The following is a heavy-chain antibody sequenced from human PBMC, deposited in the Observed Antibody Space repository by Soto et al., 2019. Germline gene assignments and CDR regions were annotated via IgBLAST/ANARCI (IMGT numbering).Heavy chain of an antibody. J-gene: IGHJ5*02. D-gene: IGHD3-16*01. CDR3: AKPVRGIAGANYDS. Sequence: GGSLRLSCAASGFTFDDYAMHWVRQAPGKGLEWVSVISWDGKTSYYAASVRGRFTISRDNSKNFLYLYMIGLRPEDTALYYCAKPVRGIAGANYDSWGQGALVTAPQ. V-gene: IGHV3-43*01. CDR1: GFTFDDYA. CDR2: ISWDGKTS.